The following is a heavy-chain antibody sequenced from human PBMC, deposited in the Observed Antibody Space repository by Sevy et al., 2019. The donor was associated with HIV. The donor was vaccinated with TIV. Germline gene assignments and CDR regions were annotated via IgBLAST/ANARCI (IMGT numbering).Heavy chain of an antibody. CDR1: GFTFSSYS. D-gene: IGHD3-3*01. CDR3: ASRHYDFWSGYSGY. J-gene: IGHJ4*02. CDR2: ISSSSSTI. Sequence: GGSLRLSCAASGFTFSSYSMNWVRQAPGKGLEWVSYISSSSSTIYYADSVKGRFTISRDNAKNSLYLQMNSLRAEDTAVYYCASRHYDFWSGYSGYWGQGTLVTVSS. V-gene: IGHV3-48*01.